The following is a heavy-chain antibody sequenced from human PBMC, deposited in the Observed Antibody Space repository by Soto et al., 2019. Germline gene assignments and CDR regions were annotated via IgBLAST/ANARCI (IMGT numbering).Heavy chain of an antibody. V-gene: IGHV1-8*01. CDR3: ARWEDNVLVPTARLSVDV. Sequence: QVQLVQSGAEVKKPGASVKVSCRASGYTFTSYHINWVRQATGQGLEWMGWMNPDSGNTGYAQKFQGRVTMTRNTAISTAYMELSSLRSEDTAVNYYARWEDNVLVPTARLSVDVWGQGTTVTVSS. D-gene: IGHD2-2*01. CDR2: MNPDSGNT. J-gene: IGHJ6*02. CDR1: GYTFTSYH.